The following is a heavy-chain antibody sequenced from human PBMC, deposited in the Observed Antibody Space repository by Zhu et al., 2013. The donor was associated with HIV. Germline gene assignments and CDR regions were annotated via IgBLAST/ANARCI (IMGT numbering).Heavy chain of an antibody. CDR1: GGTFSSYA. CDR3: ARERGRGGENRYCSSTSCYIRYYYYGMDV. Sequence: QVQLVQSGAEVKKPGSSVKVSCKASGGTFSSYAISWVRQAPGQGLEWMGGIIPIFGTANYAQKFQGRVTITADESTSTAYMELSSLRSEDTAVYYCARERGRGGENRYCSSTSCYIRYYYYGMDVWGQGTTVTVSS. D-gene: IGHD2-2*02. V-gene: IGHV1-69*01. CDR2: IIPIFGTA. J-gene: IGHJ6*02.